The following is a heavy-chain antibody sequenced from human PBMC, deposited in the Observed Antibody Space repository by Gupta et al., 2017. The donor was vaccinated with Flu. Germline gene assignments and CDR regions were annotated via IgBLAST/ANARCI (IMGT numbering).Heavy chain of an antibody. V-gene: IGHV4-34*02. CDR3: ARLRPLLRFLAA. Sequence: QVRLQQWGAGLLKPSATLSLTCAVYGGSFGGYYWSWISQSPGQGLEWIGEINHSGDTNYNPSLKSRVTLSVDTSKTQFSLNLTSVTAADTAVYYCARLRPLLRFLAAWGQGTLVTVSS. D-gene: IGHD3-3*01. J-gene: IGHJ5*02. CDR1: GGSFGGYY. CDR2: INHSGDT.